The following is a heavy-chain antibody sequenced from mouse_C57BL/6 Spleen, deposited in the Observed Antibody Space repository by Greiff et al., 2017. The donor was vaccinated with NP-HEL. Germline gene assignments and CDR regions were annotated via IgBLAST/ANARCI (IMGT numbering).Heavy chain of an antibody. CDR1: GYTFTSYG. J-gene: IGHJ3*01. D-gene: IGHD1-1*01. CDR3: ARGEGYYYGSSYGWFAY. V-gene: IGHV1-81*01. CDR2: IYPRSGNT. Sequence: LVESGAELARPGASVKLSCKASGYTFTSYGISWVKQRTGQGLEWIGEIYPRSGNTYYNEKFKGKATLTADKSSSTAYMELRSLTSEDSAVYFWARGEGYYYGSSYGWFAYWGQGTLVTVSA.